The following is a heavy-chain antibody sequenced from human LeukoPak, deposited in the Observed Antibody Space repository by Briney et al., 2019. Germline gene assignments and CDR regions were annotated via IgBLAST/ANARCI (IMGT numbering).Heavy chain of an antibody. V-gene: IGHV4-39*07. CDR1: GGSISSSSYY. CDR3: AREVSPGTHAFDI. J-gene: IGHJ3*02. Sequence: SETLSFTCTVSGGSISSSSYYWGWIRQPPGKGLEWIGEIYHSGSTNYNPSLKSRVTISVDKSKNQFSLKMSSVTAADTAVYYCAREVSPGTHAFDIWGQGTMVIVSS. D-gene: IGHD6-13*01. CDR2: IYHSGST.